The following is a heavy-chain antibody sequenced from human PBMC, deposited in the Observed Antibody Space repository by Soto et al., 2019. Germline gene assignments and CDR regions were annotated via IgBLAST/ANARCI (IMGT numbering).Heavy chain of an antibody. Sequence: ASVKVSCKASGYTFTSYDINWVRQATGQGLEWMGWMNPNSGNTGYAQKFQGRVTMTRNTSISTAYMELSSLRSEDTAVYYCARHLLLMYGDYHKSFDIWGQGIMVSL. CDR3: ARHLLLMYGDYHKSFDI. CDR1: GYTFTSYD. CDR2: MNPNSGNT. D-gene: IGHD4-17*01. J-gene: IGHJ3*02. V-gene: IGHV1-8*01.